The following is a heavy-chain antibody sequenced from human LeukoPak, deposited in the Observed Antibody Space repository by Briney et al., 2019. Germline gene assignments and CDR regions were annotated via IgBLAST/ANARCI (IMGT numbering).Heavy chain of an antibody. CDR1: GFIFSTYE. CDR3: AKYWNLGWELLI. Sequence: QAGGSLRLSCAASGFIFSTYEMNWVRQAPGKGLEWVSAISGSGGSTYYADSVKGRFTISRDNSKNTLYLQMNSLRAEDTAVYYCAKYWNLGWELLIWGQGTLVTVSS. D-gene: IGHD1-26*01. V-gene: IGHV3-23*01. CDR2: ISGSGGST. J-gene: IGHJ4*02.